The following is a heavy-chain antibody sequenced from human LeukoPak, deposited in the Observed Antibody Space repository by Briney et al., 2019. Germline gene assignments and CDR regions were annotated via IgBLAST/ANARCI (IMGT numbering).Heavy chain of an antibody. D-gene: IGHD5-12*01. CDR2: ISYSGST. Sequence: SETLSLTCTVSGYSISSGYYWGWIRQPPGKGLEWIGYISYSGSTNYNPSLKSRVTISVDTSKNQFSLKLSSVTAADTAVYYCARDGYSGNDGLWGQGSLVTVSS. J-gene: IGHJ4*02. CDR3: ARDGYSGNDGL. V-gene: IGHV4-61*01. CDR1: GYSISSGYY.